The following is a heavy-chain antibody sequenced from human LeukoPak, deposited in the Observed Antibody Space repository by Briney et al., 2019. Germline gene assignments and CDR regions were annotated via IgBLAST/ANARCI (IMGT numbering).Heavy chain of an antibody. CDR3: ARTDYGDYLFDY. J-gene: IGHJ4*02. D-gene: IGHD4-17*01. Sequence: PSETLSLTCTVSGGSISSYYWSLIRLPPGKGLEWIGYIYYSGSTNYNPSLKSRVTISVDTSKNQFSLKLSSVTAADTAVYYCARTDYGDYLFDYWGQGTLVTVSS. CDR1: GGSISSYY. CDR2: IYYSGST. V-gene: IGHV4-59*01.